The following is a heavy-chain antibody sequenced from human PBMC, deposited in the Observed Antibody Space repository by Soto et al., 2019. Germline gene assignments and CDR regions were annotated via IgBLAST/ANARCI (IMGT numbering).Heavy chain of an antibody. Sequence: GGSLRLSCAASGFTFSSYVMSWVRQAPGKGLEWVSGISGSGGSTYYADSVKGRFTVSRDNSKKTLYLQMNSLRAEDTAVYYCAKGGYSSTWFNWFDPWGQGTLVTVSS. CDR2: ISGSGGST. V-gene: IGHV3-23*01. D-gene: IGHD6-13*01. CDR1: GFTFSSYV. J-gene: IGHJ5*02. CDR3: AKGGYSSTWFNWFDP.